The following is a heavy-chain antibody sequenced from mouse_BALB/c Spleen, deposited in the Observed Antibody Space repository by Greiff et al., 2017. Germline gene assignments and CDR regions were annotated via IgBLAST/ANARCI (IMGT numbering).Heavy chain of an antibody. J-gene: IGHJ2*01. CDR1: GYTFTSYW. CDR2: INPSTGYT. D-gene: IGHD2-3*01. CDR3: ARNGYSPFDY. Sequence: QVQLQQSGAELAKPGASVKMSCKASGYTFTSYWMHWVKQRPGQGLEWIGYINPSTGYTEYNQKFKDKATLTADKSSSTAYMQLSSLTSEDSAVYYCARNGYSPFDYWGQGTTLTVSS. V-gene: IGHV1-7*01.